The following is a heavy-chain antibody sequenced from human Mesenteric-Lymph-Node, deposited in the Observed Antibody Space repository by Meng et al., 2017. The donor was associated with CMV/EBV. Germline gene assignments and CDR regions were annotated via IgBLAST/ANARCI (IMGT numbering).Heavy chain of an antibody. Sequence: ASVKVSCKASAYTFTSYGISWVRQAPGQGLEWMGWISAYNGNTNYAQKLQGRVTMTTDTSTSTAYMELRSLRSDDTAVYYCARAGRGYSYGTETPYYYYYGMDVWGQGTTVTVSS. CDR2: ISAYNGNT. CDR3: ARAGRGYSYGTETPYYYYYGMDV. V-gene: IGHV1-18*01. D-gene: IGHD5-18*01. J-gene: IGHJ6*02. CDR1: AYTFTSYG.